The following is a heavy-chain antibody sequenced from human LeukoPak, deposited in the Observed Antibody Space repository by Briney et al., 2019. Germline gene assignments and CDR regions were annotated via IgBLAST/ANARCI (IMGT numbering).Heavy chain of an antibody. Sequence: GGSLRLSCAASGFTFSTHYMTWVRQAPGKGLEWVANIKQGGSDKNYVDSVKGRFTISRDTAKNSVYLQMNSLRAEDTAVYYCATYSVSWGWLDPWGQGSLVTVS. CDR3: ATYSVSWGWLDP. D-gene: IGHD6-13*01. J-gene: IGHJ5*02. CDR1: GFTFSTHY. CDR2: IKQGGSDK. V-gene: IGHV3-7*05.